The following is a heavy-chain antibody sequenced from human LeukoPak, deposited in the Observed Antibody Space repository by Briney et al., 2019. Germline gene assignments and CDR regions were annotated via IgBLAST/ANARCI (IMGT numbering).Heavy chain of an antibody. CDR3: ASGIYVLLMDV. CDR1: GYTFTSYY. Sequence: ASVKVPCKASGYTFTSYYMHWVRQAPGQGLEWMGIINPSGGSTSYAQKFQGRVTMTRNTSISTAYMELSSLRSEDTAVYYCASGIYVLLMDVWGQGTTVTVSS. D-gene: IGHD3-16*01. J-gene: IGHJ6*02. V-gene: IGHV1-46*01. CDR2: INPSGGST.